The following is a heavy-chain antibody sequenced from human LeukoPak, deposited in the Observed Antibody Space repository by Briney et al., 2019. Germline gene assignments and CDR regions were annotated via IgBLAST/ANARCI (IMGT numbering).Heavy chain of an antibody. D-gene: IGHD1-26*01. J-gene: IGHJ4*02. CDR1: GFTFSSYG. CDR2: ISGSGTTI. V-gene: IGHV3-21*04. Sequence: AGGSLRLSCAASGFTFSSYGMSWVRQAPGKGLEWVSAISGSGTTIYYADSGKGRFTISRDNAKNSLYLQMNSLRAEDTAVYYCARRRDSGSLQHFDYWGQGPLVTVSS. CDR3: ARRRDSGSLQHFDY.